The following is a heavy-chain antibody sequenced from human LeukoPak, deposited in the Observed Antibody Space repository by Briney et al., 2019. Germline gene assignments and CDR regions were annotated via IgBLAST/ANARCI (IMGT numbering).Heavy chain of an antibody. J-gene: IGHJ5*02. Sequence: ASVKVSCKSSGYTFNSYGITWVRQAPGQGLEWMGWIHTYNGHTNYAQKLQGRVTMTTDTATSTAYMELRSLRSDDTAVYYCARDQYYDSKGWFDPWGQGTLVTVSS. V-gene: IGHV1-18*01. CDR1: GYTFNSYG. CDR2: IHTYNGHT. CDR3: ARDQYYDSKGWFDP. D-gene: IGHD3-22*01.